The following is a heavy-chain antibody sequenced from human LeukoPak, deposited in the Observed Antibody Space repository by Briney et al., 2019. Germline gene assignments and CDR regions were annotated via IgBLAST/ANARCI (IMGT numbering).Heavy chain of an antibody. CDR1: GYIFTSYG. D-gene: IGHD2-2*03. Sequence: ASVKVSCKASGYIFTSYGISWVRQAPGQGLEWMGWVSTYSGNTNYAQKFQGRVTMTRDTSTNTAYMELKNLRPDDTAIYYCARDLGYCSFGFGLGNCNRKWFDPWGQGTLVSVSS. CDR3: ARDLGYCSFGFGLGNCNRKWFDP. V-gene: IGHV1-18*01. J-gene: IGHJ5*02. CDR2: VSTYSGNT.